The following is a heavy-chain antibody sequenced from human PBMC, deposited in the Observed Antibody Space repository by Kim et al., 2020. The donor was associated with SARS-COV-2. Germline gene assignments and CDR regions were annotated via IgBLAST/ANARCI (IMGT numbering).Heavy chain of an antibody. CDR2: INTNTGNP. D-gene: IGHD3-16*02. Sequence: PSVKVSCKASGYTFTSYAMNWVRQAPGQGLEWMGWINTNTGNPTYAQGFTGRFVFSLDTSVSTAYLQISSLKAEDTAVYYCASLRLGELSLGLYNWFDPWGQGTLVTVSS. CDR1: GYTFTSYA. J-gene: IGHJ5*02. V-gene: IGHV7-4-1*02. CDR3: ASLRLGELSLGLYNWFDP.